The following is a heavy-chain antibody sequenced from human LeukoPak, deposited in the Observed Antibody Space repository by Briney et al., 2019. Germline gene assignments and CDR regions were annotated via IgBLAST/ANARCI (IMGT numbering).Heavy chain of an antibody. Sequence: SETLSLTCTVSGGSISSSSYYWGWIRQPPGKGLEWIGSIYYSGSTYYNPSLKSRVTISVDTSKNQFSLKLSSVTAADTAVYYCARDTGTVVDYWGQGTLVTVSS. CDR3: ARDTGTVVDY. CDR1: GGSISSSSYY. J-gene: IGHJ4*02. V-gene: IGHV4-39*07. CDR2: IYYSGST. D-gene: IGHD4-23*01.